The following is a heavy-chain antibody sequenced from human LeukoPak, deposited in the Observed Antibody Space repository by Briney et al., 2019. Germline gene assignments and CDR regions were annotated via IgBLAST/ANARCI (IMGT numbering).Heavy chain of an antibody. V-gene: IGHV4-59*08. CDR2: IYYSGST. D-gene: IGHD6-6*01. CDR1: GGSISSYF. Sequence: PSETLSLTCTVSGGSISSYFWSWIRQPPGKGLEWIGYIYYSGSTNYNPSLKSRVTMSVHTSKNRFSLKLSSVTAADTAVYYCARHLIREDYSSPSIGFDPWGRGTLVTVSS. J-gene: IGHJ5*02. CDR3: ARHLIREDYSSPSIGFDP.